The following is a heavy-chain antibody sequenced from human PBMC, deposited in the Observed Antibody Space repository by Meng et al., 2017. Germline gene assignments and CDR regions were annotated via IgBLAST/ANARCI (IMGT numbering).Heavy chain of an antibody. CDR2: INTNTGNP. V-gene: IGHV7-4-1*02. D-gene: IGHD1-26*01. Sequence: QGQLVQSGCEVKKRGASVKVSGKASGYTCTSYAMKWVRQAPGQGLEWMGWINTNTGNPTYAQGFTGRFVFSLDTSVSTAYLQISSLKAEDTAVYYCAREGRVDFDYWGQGTLVTVSS. J-gene: IGHJ4*02. CDR3: AREGRVDFDY. CDR1: GYTCTSYA.